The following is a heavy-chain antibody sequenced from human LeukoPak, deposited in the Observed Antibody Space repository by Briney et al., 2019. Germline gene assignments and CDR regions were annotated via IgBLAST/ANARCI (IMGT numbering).Heavy chain of an antibody. D-gene: IGHD1-26*01. CDR2: IKPDGTEK. Sequence: GGSLRLSCAASGFTFSKSRMSWARQAPGKGLECVANIKPDGTEKYYVDSVKGRFTISRDNAKNSLYLQMNSLRAEDTAVYYCASGNYFDYWGQGTLVTVSS. J-gene: IGHJ4*02. V-gene: IGHV3-7*01. CDR3: ASGNYFDY. CDR1: GFTFSKSR.